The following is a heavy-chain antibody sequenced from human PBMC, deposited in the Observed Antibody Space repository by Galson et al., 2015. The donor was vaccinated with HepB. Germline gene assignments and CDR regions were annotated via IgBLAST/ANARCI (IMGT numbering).Heavy chain of an antibody. J-gene: IGHJ4*02. CDR3: AREYGDYVLDY. Sequence: SLRLSCAASGSTFSSYWMSWVRQAPGKGLEWVANIKQDGSEKYYVDSVKGRFTISRDNAKNSLYLQMNSLRAEDTAVYYCAREYGDYVLDYWGQGTLVTVSS. CDR2: IKQDGSEK. V-gene: IGHV3-7*03. CDR1: GSTFSSYW. D-gene: IGHD4-17*01.